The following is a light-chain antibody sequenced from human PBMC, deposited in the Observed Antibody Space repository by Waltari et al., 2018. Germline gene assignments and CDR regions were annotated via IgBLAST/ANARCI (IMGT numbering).Light chain of an antibody. V-gene: IGLV1-44*01. J-gene: IGLJ3*02. CDR3: AAWDDSLNGWWV. Sequence: QSVLTQSPSVSGTPGQRVTIACSGSSSNVGTNVVNWYQQLPGKAPKLLIYRNDLRPSGVPDRFSGSKSGTSASLAISGLQSDDEADYYCAAWDDSLNGWWVFGGGTKVTVL. CDR1: SSNVGTNV. CDR2: RND.